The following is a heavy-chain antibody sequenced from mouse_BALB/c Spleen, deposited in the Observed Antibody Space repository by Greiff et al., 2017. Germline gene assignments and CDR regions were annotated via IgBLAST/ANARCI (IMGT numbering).Heavy chain of an antibody. Sequence: EVKLQESGPGLVKPSQSLSLTCSVTGYSITSGYYWNWIRQFPGNKLEWMGYISYDGSNNYNPSLKNRISITRDTSKNQFFLKLNSVTTEDTATYYCARIYYGNLFDYWGQGTTLTVSS. CDR1: GYSITSGYY. CDR2: ISYDGSN. J-gene: IGHJ2*01. CDR3: ARIYYGNLFDY. V-gene: IGHV3-6*02. D-gene: IGHD2-1*01.